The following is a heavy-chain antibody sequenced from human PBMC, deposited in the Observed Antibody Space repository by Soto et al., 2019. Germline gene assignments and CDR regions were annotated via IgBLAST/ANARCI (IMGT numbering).Heavy chain of an antibody. V-gene: IGHV1-69*01. CDR1: GGTSSSYA. J-gene: IGHJ4*02. D-gene: IGHD4-4*01. CDR2: IIPIIDTT. CDR3: ASGGTTVNRRFDF. Sequence: QVQVVQSGAEVKKPGSSVRVSCKASGGTSSSYAITWMRQAPGQGLEWMGGIIPIIDTTDYAQKFQGRVTFIADQSTSTVYLELSSLTSEDTAVYYCASGGTTVNRRFDFWGQGTLVTVSS.